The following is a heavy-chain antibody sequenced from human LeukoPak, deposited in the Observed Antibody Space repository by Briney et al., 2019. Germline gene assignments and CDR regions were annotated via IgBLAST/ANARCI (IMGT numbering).Heavy chain of an antibody. CDR1: GGSFSGYY. Sequence: SETLSLTCAVYGGSFSGYYWSWIRQPPGKGLEWIGGINHSGSTNYNPSLKSRVTISVDTSRNQFSLKLSSVTAADTAVYYCARVGRGIVVVPAAIEYYYMDVWGKGTTVTVSS. D-gene: IGHD2-2*01. CDR2: INHSGST. CDR3: ARVGRGIVVVPAAIEYYYMDV. V-gene: IGHV4-34*01. J-gene: IGHJ6*03.